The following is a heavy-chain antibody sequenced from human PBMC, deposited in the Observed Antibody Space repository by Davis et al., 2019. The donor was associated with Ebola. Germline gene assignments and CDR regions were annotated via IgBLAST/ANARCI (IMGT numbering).Heavy chain of an antibody. CDR1: GYTFTNYY. CDR2: INPNVGST. CDR3: ARWPRSHYGMDV. V-gene: IGHV1-46*01. Sequence: ASVKVSCKASGYTFTNYYMHWVRQAPRQGLEWMGIINPNVGSTNYAQKFQDRVTMTRDTSTSTVYMELSSLISEDTAVYYCARWPRSHYGMDVWGQGTTVTVSS. D-gene: IGHD1-14*01. J-gene: IGHJ6*02.